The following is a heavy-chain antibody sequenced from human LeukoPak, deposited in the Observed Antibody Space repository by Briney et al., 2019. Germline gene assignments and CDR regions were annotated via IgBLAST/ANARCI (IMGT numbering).Heavy chain of an antibody. D-gene: IGHD3-22*01. Sequence: GRSLSLSCAASGFTFSSYAMRWVRQAPGKGLEWVAVISCDGSNKYYADSEKGRFTISRYNSKNAVYLKMNSLRAEDTACYYCGRDHHRRLYDIQTRNTFDFWGQGTMGTVSS. CDR3: GRDHHRRLYDIQTRNTFDF. CDR2: ISCDGSNK. J-gene: IGHJ3*01. CDR1: GFTFSSYA. V-gene: IGHV3-30*04.